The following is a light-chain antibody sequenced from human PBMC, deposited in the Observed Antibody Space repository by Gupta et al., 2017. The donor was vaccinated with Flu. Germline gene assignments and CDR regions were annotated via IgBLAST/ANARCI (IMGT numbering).Light chain of an antibody. V-gene: IGKV1-39*01. CDR2: AAS. J-gene: IGKJ2*01. CDR1: QSISSY. CDR3: QQSYSTPPT. Sequence: PSSLSASVGDRVTITCRASQSISSYLNWYQQKPGKAPKLLIDAASRLKSGVPSRCSGRGSGTDFTITISRLQPEDFATYYWQQSYSTPPTFGQGTKLEIK.